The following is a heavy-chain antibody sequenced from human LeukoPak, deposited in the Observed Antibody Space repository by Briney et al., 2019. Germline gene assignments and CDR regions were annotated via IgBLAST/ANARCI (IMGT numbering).Heavy chain of an antibody. J-gene: IGHJ5*02. D-gene: IGHD2-15*01. CDR3: ARGKTYRYCSGGSCLKYNWFDP. CDR1: GFTVSSNY. V-gene: IGHV3-66*01. CDR2: IYSGGST. Sequence: GGSLRLSCAASGFTVSSNYMSWVRQAPGKGLEWVSVIYSGGSTYYADSVKGRFTISRDNSKSTLYLQMNSLRAEDTAVYYCARGKTYRYCSGGSCLKYNWFDPWGQGTLVTVSS.